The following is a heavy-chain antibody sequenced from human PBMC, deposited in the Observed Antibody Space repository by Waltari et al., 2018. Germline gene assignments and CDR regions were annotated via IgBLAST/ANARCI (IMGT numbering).Heavy chain of an antibody. D-gene: IGHD3-10*01. CDR1: GFTFSSYA. CDR3: AKDQLRRFTMVRGVLHPGAFDI. Sequence: EVQLLESGGGLVQPGGSLRLSCAASGFTFSSYAMSWVRQAPGKGLEWVSAISGSGGSTYYADSVKGRFTISRDNAKNTLYLQMNSLRAEDTAVYYCAKDQLRRFTMVRGVLHPGAFDIWGQGTMVTVSS. V-gene: IGHV3-23*01. CDR2: ISGSGGST. J-gene: IGHJ3*02.